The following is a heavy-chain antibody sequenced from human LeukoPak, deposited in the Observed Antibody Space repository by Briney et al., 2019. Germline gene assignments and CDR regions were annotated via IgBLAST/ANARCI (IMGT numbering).Heavy chain of an antibody. CDR2: IRYSGRT. D-gene: IGHD6-19*01. J-gene: IGHJ4*02. Sequence: SETQSLTCTASDDSINRDFWTWIRQPPGKGLEWIGYIRYSGRTEYNPSLKSRVTISIDRSKNQFSLKLMSVTAADTAIYYCARLPDISGWPFDYWGQGMLVTVSS. V-gene: IGHV4-59*12. CDR1: DDSINRDF. CDR3: ARLPDISGWPFDY.